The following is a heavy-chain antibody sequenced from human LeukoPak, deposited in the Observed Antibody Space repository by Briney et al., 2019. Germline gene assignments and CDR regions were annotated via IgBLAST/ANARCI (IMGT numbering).Heavy chain of an antibody. V-gene: IGHV4-59*01. Sequence: PSETLSLTCTVSGGSISSYYWSWIRQPPGKGLEWIGHIYYSGSTNYNPSLKSRVTISVDTSKNQFSLKLSSVTAADTAVYYCARGIYSGSYRRGYFDYWGQGTLVTVSS. CDR2: IYYSGST. D-gene: IGHD1-26*01. CDR1: GGSISSYY. J-gene: IGHJ4*02. CDR3: ARGIYSGSYRRGYFDY.